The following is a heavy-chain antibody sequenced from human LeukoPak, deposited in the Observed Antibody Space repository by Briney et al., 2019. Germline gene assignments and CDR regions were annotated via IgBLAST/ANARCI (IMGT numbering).Heavy chain of an antibody. CDR3: ARGRATGTTHWVDP. CDR2: MNPNSGNT. J-gene: IGHJ5*02. D-gene: IGHD4-11*01. CDR1: VYPLSNYD. V-gene: IGHV1-8*03. Sequence: ASVNVSCKASVYPLSNYDINWVRQATGKGLEWMGWMNPNSGNTDYVQKFRGRVTIPRNPSISTAYMELRGLRSEDTAVYYCARGRATGTTHWVDPWGQGTLVTVS.